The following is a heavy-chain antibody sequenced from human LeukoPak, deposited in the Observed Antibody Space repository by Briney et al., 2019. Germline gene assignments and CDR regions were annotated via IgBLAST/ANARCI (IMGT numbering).Heavy chain of an antibody. D-gene: IGHD4-23*01. CDR2: ISSSSSSI. V-gene: IGHV3-48*02. CDR1: GFTFSSYS. J-gene: IGHJ4*02. CDR3: ARDGAYGGNAPRGFDY. Sequence: GGSLRLSCAASGFTFSSYSMNWVRQAPGKGLEWVSYISSSSSSIYYADSVKGRFTISRDNAKNSLHQQMNSLRDEDTAVYYCARDGAYGGNAPRGFDYWGQGILVTVSS.